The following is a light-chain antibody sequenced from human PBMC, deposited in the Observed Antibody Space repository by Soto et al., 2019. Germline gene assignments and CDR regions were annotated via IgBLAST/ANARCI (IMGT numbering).Light chain of an antibody. Sequence: EIVLTQSPGTLSLSPGERATLSCRASQTVGSSYLAWYQQKPGQAPRLLIYGASSRATGIPDRFSGSGFGTDFTLTISRLEPEDFAVYYGQQYGSSPRWTFGQGTKVEIK. CDR2: GAS. CDR3: QQYGSSPRWT. J-gene: IGKJ1*01. CDR1: QTVGSSY. V-gene: IGKV3-20*01.